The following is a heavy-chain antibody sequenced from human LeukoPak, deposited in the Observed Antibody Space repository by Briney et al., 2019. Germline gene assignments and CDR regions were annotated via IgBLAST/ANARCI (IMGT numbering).Heavy chain of an antibody. J-gene: IGHJ4*02. CDR3: ARSEGKIAVAGINYFDY. CDR2: IYYSGST. D-gene: IGHD6-19*01. Sequence: SETLSLTCTVSGGSISSSSYYWGWIRQPPGKGLEWIGSIYYSGSTYYNPSLKSRVTISVDTSKNQFSLKLSSVTAADTAVYYCARSEGKIAVAGINYFDYWGQGTLVTVSS. V-gene: IGHV4-39*07. CDR1: GGSISSSSYY.